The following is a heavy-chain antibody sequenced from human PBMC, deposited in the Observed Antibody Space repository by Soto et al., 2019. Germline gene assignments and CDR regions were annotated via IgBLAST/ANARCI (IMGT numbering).Heavy chain of an antibody. J-gene: IGHJ5*02. CDR3: GRNGRETTGPFSWVDP. CDR1: GFTFSNYW. CDR2: IKQDGSEK. V-gene: IGHV3-7*01. D-gene: IGHD4-17*01. Sequence: PGGSLRLSCAASGFTFSNYWMTWVRQAPGKGLEWVANIKQDGSEKHYVDSVKGRFTIFRDNAKNSLYLQMNSLRAEDTAVYYCGRNGRETTGPFSWVDPWGQGTLVTVSS.